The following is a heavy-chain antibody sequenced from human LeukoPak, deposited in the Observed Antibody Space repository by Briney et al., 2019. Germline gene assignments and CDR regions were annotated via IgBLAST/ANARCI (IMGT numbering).Heavy chain of an antibody. CDR1: GFTFDDYG. D-gene: IGHD3-22*01. Sequence: GGSLRLSCAAPGFTFDDYGMSWVRQAPGKGLEWVSGINWNGGSTGYADSVKGRFTISRDNAKNSLYLQMNSLRAEDTAVYYCAKYCKLSGYYLGGYDYWGHGTLVTVSS. CDR3: AKYCKLSGYYLGGYDY. V-gene: IGHV3-20*04. CDR2: INWNGGST. J-gene: IGHJ4*01.